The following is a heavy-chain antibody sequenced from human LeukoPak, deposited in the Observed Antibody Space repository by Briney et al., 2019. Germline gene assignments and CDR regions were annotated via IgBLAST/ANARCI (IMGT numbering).Heavy chain of an antibody. D-gene: IGHD1-7*01. Sequence: GGSLRLSCVASGFTFSDYWMTWVRQAPGTGLEWVANIKQDGDEKYYVDSVKGRFTISRDNAKNSLHLQMDNLRAEDTAVYYCARPKNRENYWRAFDIWGQGTMVTVSS. CDR2: IKQDGDEK. J-gene: IGHJ3*02. CDR1: GFTFSDYW. V-gene: IGHV3-7*03. CDR3: ARPKNRENYWRAFDI.